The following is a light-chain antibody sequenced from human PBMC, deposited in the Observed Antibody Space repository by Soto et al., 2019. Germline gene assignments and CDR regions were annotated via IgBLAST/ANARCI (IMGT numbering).Light chain of an antibody. CDR2: HVS. J-gene: IGLJ2*01. V-gene: IGLV2-14*01. Sequence: QSVLTQPASVSGSPGQSITISCTATTSDVGDYNYVSWYQQYPGKAPKPIIYHVSNRPSGVFNRFSGSKSGDTASLTISGLQAEDEADYYCSSYTGGGSVIFGGGTKLTVL. CDR1: TSDVGDYNY. CDR3: SSYTGGGSVI.